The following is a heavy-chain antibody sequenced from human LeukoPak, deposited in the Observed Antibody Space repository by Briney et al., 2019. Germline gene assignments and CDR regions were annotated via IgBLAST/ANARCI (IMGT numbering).Heavy chain of an antibody. D-gene: IGHD6-19*01. Sequence: SETLSLTCTVSGGSISSYYWSWIRQPPGKGLEWIGYIYYSGSTNYNPSLKSRVTISVDTSKNQFSLKLSSVTAADTAVYYCARGRDSSGWYYYYGMDVWGQGTTVTVSS. V-gene: IGHV4-59*12. J-gene: IGHJ6*02. CDR3: ARGRDSSGWYYYYGMDV. CDR2: IYYSGST. CDR1: GGSISSYY.